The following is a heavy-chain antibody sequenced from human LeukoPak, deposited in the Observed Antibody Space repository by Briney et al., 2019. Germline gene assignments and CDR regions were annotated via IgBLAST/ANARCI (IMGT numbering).Heavy chain of an antibody. CDR3: ARGLDTYYFDSSGYYHGDY. CDR1: GYTFTSYG. V-gene: IGHV1-18*01. CDR2: ISAYNGNT. J-gene: IGHJ4*02. Sequence: GASVKVSCTASGYTFTSYGISWVRQAPGQGLEWMGWISAYNGNTNYAQKLQGRVTMTRDTSISTAYMELSRLRSDDTAVYYCARGLDTYYFDSSGYYHGDYWGQGTLVTVSS. D-gene: IGHD3-22*01.